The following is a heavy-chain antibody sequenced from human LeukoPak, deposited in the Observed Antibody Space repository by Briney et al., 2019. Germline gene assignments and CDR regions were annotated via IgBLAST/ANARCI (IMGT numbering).Heavy chain of an antibody. CDR1: AYSFTSYW. Sequence: ESLKISCQGSAYSFTSYWIGWVRQMPGKPLEWMGIIYPGDSDTRYSASFQGQVTISGDKSITTAYLQWSSLKASDSAMYYCARQGGQLWLQSDYWGQGTLVTVSS. D-gene: IGHD5-18*01. CDR3: ARQGGQLWLQSDY. V-gene: IGHV5-51*01. J-gene: IGHJ4*02. CDR2: IYPGDSDT.